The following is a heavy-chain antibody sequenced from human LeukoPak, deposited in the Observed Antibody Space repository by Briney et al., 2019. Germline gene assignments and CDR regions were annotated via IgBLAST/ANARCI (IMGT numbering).Heavy chain of an antibody. J-gene: IGHJ5*02. CDR2: SSGSGGST. CDR3: AKDFYDDILTGYYRRTGWFDR. CDR1: GVTFSSYA. D-gene: IGHD3-9*01. Sequence: PGGSLRLSCAASGVTFSSYAMSWVRQAPGKGLEWVSASSGSGGSTYYADSVKGRFTISRDNSKNTLYLQMNSLRAEDTAVYYCAKDFYDDILTGYYRRTGWFDRWGQGTLVTVSS. V-gene: IGHV3-23*01.